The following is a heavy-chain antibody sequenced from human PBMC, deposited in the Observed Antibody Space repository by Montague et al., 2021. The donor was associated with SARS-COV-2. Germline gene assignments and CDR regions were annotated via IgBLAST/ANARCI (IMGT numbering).Heavy chain of an antibody. CDR1: VGTSSSYY. D-gene: IGHD2-15*01. J-gene: IGHJ5*02. CDR3: ARALYCSGGSCYPNWFDP. Sequence: SETLSLTCTVSVGTSSSYYWSWIQQPAGKVLEWIGYIYYSGSTYYKPSLKSLVTISVDTSKNQFSLRLSSVTAADTDVYYYARALYCSGGSCYPNWFDPWGQGTLVTVSS. V-gene: IGHV4-59*01. CDR2: IYYSGST.